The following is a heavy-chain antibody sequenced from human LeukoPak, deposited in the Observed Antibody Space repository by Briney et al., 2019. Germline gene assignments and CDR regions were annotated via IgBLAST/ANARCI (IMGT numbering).Heavy chain of an antibody. D-gene: IGHD2-8*01. CDR1: GGTFSSYA. V-gene: IGHV1-69*04. Sequence: ASVKVSCKATGGTFSSYAISWVRQAPGQGLEWMGRIIPILGIANCAQKFQGRVTITADKSTSTAYMELSSLRSEDTAVYYCARDERCTNGVCYTTKYNWFDPWGQGTLVTVSS. CDR2: IIPILGIA. J-gene: IGHJ5*02. CDR3: ARDERCTNGVCYTTKYNWFDP.